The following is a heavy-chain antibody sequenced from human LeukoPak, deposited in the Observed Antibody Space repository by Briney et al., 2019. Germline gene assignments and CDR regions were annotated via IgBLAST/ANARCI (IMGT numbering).Heavy chain of an antibody. CDR3: ARERGRNGDYDY. J-gene: IGHJ4*02. D-gene: IGHD1-1*01. CDR1: GITFSTYP. CDR2: ISSDGGSP. Sequence: GGSLRLSCVASGITFSTYPMHWVRQAPGKGMEYVSAISSDGGSPYYANSVKGRFTISRDNSKNTLYLQMSSLRTEDTAVYYCARERGRNGDYDYWGQGTLVTVSS. V-gene: IGHV3-64*01.